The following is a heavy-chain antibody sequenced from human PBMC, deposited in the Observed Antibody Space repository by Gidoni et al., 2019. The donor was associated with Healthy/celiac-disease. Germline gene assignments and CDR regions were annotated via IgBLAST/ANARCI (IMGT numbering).Heavy chain of an antibody. Sequence: QVQLVQSGAEVKKPGSSVKVSCKASGGTFSSYAISWVRQAPGQGLEWMGGIIPIFGTANYAQKFQGRVTITADKSTSTAYMELSSLRSEDTAVYYCAREDESIAARPDNPEDWYYYMDVWGKGTTVTVSS. CDR3: AREDESIAARPDNPEDWYYYMDV. CDR2: IIPIFGTA. V-gene: IGHV1-69*06. CDR1: GGTFSSYA. J-gene: IGHJ6*03. D-gene: IGHD6-6*01.